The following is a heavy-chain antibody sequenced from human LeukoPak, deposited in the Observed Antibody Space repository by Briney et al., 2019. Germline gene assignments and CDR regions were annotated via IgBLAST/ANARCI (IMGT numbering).Heavy chain of an antibody. Sequence: ASVKVSCMVSGYTLTELSMHWVRQAPGKGLEWMGGSDPEDGETIYAQKFQGRVTMTEDTSTDTAYMELSSLKSEDTAVYYCATVSGGSYYGAFDIWGQGTMVTVSS. V-gene: IGHV1-24*01. CDR3: ATVSGGSYYGAFDI. D-gene: IGHD1-26*01. J-gene: IGHJ3*02. CDR1: GYTLTELS. CDR2: SDPEDGET.